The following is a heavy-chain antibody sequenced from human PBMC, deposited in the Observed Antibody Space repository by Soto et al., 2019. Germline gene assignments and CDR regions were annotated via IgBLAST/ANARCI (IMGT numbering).Heavy chain of an antibody. CDR1: GGLFSSYA. D-gene: IGHD3-22*01. J-gene: IGHJ4*02. CDR3: AGGGSGYVWVNKF. V-gene: IGHV1-69*01. Sequence: QEQLVQSGAEVKKSGSSVKVSCKDTGGLFSSYAVSWVRQAPGQGLEWMGGIIPVFDTVYYAQKFQGRVTITADESTNTAYMELSSLRSEDTAMYYCAGGGSGYVWVNKFWGKGTLVTVSS. CDR2: IIPVFDTV.